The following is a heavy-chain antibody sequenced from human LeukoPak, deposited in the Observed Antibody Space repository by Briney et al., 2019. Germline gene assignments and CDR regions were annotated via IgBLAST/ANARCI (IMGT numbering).Heavy chain of an antibody. Sequence: SETLSLTCTVSGGSISSGSYYWSWLRQPAGKGLEWIVRIYTSGSTNYNPSLKSRVTISVDTSKNQFSLKLSSVTAAHTAVYYCAREGRDYGSGSYYGWFDPWGQGTLVTVSS. CDR2: IYTSGST. V-gene: IGHV4-61*02. CDR1: GGSISSGSYY. CDR3: AREGRDYGSGSYYGWFDP. D-gene: IGHD3-10*01. J-gene: IGHJ5*02.